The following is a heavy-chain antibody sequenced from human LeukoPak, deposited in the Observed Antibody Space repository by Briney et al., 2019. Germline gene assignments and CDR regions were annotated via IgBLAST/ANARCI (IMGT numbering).Heavy chain of an antibody. V-gene: IGHV1-69*01. J-gene: IGHJ6*02. CDR3: AREQHYYYYYGMDV. Sequence: ASVTVSCTASGGTFSSYAISWVRQAPGQGLEWMGGIIPIFGTANYAQKFQGRVTITADESTSTAYMELSSLRSEDTAVYYCAREQHYYYYYGMDVWGQGTTVTVSS. CDR1: GGTFSSYA. CDR2: IIPIFGTA. D-gene: IGHD1-1*01.